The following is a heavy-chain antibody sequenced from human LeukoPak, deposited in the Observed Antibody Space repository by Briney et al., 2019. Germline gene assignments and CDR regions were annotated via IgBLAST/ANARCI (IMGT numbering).Heavy chain of an antibody. CDR2: IKSKTDGGTT. CDR3: TTDDEEYSSSSAFDY. Sequence: GGSLRLSCAASGFTFRNAWMSWVRQAPGKGLEWVGRIKSKTDGGTTDYAAPVKGRFTISRDDSKNTLYLQMNSLKTEDTAVYYCTTDDEEYSSSSAFDYWGQGTLVTVSS. CDR1: GFTFRNAW. V-gene: IGHV3-15*01. J-gene: IGHJ4*02. D-gene: IGHD6-6*01.